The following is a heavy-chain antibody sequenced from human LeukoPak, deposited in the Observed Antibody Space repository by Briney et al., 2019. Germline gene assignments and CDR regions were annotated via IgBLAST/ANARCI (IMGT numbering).Heavy chain of an antibody. Sequence: GGTLRLSCAASGFTFSSYGMSWLRQAPGKGLEWGSYISSSGRTMYYAASVKGRFTVSRDNAKNSLYLQMNSLRAEDTAVYYCARATTYDILTCYFDYWGQGTLVSVSS. CDR3: ARATTYDILTCYFDY. CDR2: ISSSGRTM. J-gene: IGHJ4*02. CDR1: GFTFSSYG. D-gene: IGHD3-9*01. V-gene: IGHV3-48*04.